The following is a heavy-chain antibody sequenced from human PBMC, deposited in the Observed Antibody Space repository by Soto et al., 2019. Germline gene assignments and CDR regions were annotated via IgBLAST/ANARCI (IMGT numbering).Heavy chain of an antibody. CDR3: ARDCSSSACYVVAFDI. CDR1: GYIFTSYG. Sequence: ASVKVSCRASGYIFTSYGVSWVRQAPGQGLEWMGWVSANSGDKNYAEKFQGRVTMTTDPSTSTAYLELRSLGSDDTAMYYCARDCSSSACYVVAFDIWGQGTPVTVSS. V-gene: IGHV1-18*01. CDR2: VSANSGDK. J-gene: IGHJ3*02. D-gene: IGHD2-2*01.